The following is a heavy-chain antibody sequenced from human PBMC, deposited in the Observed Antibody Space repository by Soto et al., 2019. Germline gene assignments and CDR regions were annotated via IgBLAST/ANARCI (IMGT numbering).Heavy chain of an antibody. CDR2: ICGDDGKT. J-gene: IGHJ4*02. Sequence: GGSLRLSCAASGFTFGSYALSWVRQAPGKGLEWVSTICGDDGKTFYADSVKGRFSISRDTSQSTLYLQMNSLRADDAAMYYCARSSYIDYWGQGTLATVSS. CDR3: ARSSYIDY. CDR1: GFTFGSYA. V-gene: IGHV3-23*01.